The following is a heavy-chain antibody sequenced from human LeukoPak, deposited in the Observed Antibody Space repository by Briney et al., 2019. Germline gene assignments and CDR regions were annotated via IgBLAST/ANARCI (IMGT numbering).Heavy chain of an antibody. Sequence: MASEILFLTGTAAGSFISSYYWCWIRQPPGKGLEWIGYIYYSGSTNYNPSLKSRVTISVDTSKNQFSLKLSSVTAADTAVYYCARDSAYGSGTYGMDVWGKGTTVTVSS. CDR2: IYYSGST. J-gene: IGHJ6*04. V-gene: IGHV4-59*01. CDR3: ARDSAYGSGTYGMDV. CDR1: GSFISSYY. D-gene: IGHD3-10*01.